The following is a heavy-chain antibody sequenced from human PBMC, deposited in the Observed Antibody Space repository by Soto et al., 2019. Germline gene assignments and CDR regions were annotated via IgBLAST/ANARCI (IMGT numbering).Heavy chain of an antibody. V-gene: IGHV1-18*04. Sequence: ASVKVSCKASGYTFTSYGISWVRQAPGQGLEWMGWISAYNGNTNYAQKPQGRVTMTTDTSTSTAYMELRSLRSDDTAVYYCAKVGVLRTNFRWFDLWGQGTLVTVSS. CDR1: GYTFTSYG. CDR2: ISAYNGNT. CDR3: AKVGVLRTNFRWFDL. D-gene: IGHD2-8*01. J-gene: IGHJ5*02.